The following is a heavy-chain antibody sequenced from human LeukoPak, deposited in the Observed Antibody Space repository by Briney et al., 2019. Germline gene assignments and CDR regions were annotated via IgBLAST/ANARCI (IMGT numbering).Heavy chain of an antibody. D-gene: IGHD5-18*01. Sequence: PSETLSLTCAVYGGSFSGYYWSWIRQPPGKGLEWIGEINHSGSTNYNPSLKSRVTISVDTSKNQFSLKLSSVTAADTAVYYCARRRVQLWLGRYFDYWGQGTLVTVSS. CDR3: ARRRVQLWLGRYFDY. V-gene: IGHV4-34*01. J-gene: IGHJ4*02. CDR2: INHSGST. CDR1: GGSFSGYY.